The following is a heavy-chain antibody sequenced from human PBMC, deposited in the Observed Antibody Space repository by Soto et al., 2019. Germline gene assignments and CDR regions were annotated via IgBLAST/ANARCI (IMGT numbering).Heavy chain of an antibody. CDR1: GFTFSSYN. V-gene: IGHV3-30-3*01. Sequence: QVQLVESGGGVVPPGGSLRVSCVASGFTFSSYNMHWVRQAPGEGLEWVAVISFDGANTFYADSVKGRFTISRDISRDTLYPQMSSLRDEDTAIYYCARDGYNRGGFDYWGQGTLVTVSS. D-gene: IGHD3-10*01. CDR3: ARDGYNRGGFDY. CDR2: ISFDGANT. J-gene: IGHJ4*02.